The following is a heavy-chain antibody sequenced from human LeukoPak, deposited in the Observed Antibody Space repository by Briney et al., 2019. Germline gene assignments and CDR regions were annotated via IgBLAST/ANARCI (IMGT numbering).Heavy chain of an antibody. CDR3: ARQLGNDSSSWYFAYYYYGMDV. V-gene: IGHV4-59*08. Sequence: SETLSFTCTVSGGSISSYYWSWIRQPPGKGLEWIGYIYYSGSTNYNPSLKSRVTISVDTSKNQFSLKLSSVTAADTAVYYCARQLGNDSSSWYFAYYYYGMDVWGQGTTVTVSS. CDR2: IYYSGST. J-gene: IGHJ6*02. CDR1: GGSISSYY. D-gene: IGHD6-13*01.